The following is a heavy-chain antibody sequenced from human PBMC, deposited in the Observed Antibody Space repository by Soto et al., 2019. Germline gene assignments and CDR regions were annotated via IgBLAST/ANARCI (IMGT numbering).Heavy chain of an antibody. CDR2: IYYSGST. CDR3: ARDQGVRGFKSRRNWYFDL. Sequence: QVQLQESGPGLVKPSETLSLTCTVSGGSISSYYWSWIRQPPGKGLEWIGYIYYSGSTNYNTSLKSRVTISVDTSKHQFSLKLSSVTAADTAVYYCARDQGVRGFKSRRNWYFDLWGRGTLVTVSS. V-gene: IGHV4-59*01. CDR1: GGSISSYY. D-gene: IGHD3-10*01. J-gene: IGHJ2*01.